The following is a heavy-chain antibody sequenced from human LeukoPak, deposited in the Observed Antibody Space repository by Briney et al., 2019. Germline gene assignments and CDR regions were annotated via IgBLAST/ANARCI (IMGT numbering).Heavy chain of an antibody. Sequence: SETLSLTCTVSGSSISSGYYWGWIRQPPGKGLEWIGNMHHSGNTYYSPSLRSRVTISIDTSNNQFSLKLTSVTAADTAVYYCARVNTAMVSFDYWGQGTLVTVSS. CDR3: ARVNTAMVSFDY. D-gene: IGHD5-18*01. V-gene: IGHV4-38-2*02. CDR2: MHHSGNT. CDR1: GSSISSGYY. J-gene: IGHJ4*02.